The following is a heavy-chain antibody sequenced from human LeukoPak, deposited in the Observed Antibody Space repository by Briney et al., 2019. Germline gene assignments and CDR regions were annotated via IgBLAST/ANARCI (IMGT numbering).Heavy chain of an antibody. CDR1: GGSISSYY. D-gene: IGHD6-19*01. Sequence: SETLSLTCTVSGGSISSYYWSWIRQPPGKGLEWIGYIYYSGSTYYNPSLKSRVTISVDTSKNQFSLKLSSVTAADTAVYYCAREYSSGWYVGYWGQGTLVTVSS. J-gene: IGHJ4*02. CDR2: IYYSGST. CDR3: AREYSSGWYVGY. V-gene: IGHV4-4*08.